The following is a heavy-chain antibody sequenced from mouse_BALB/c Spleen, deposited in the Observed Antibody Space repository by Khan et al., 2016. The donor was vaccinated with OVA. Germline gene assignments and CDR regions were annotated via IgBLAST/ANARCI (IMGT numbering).Heavy chain of an antibody. V-gene: IGHV2-6-7*01. J-gene: IGHJ3*01. CDR2: IWSDGST. D-gene: IGHD3-3*01. Sequence: QVQLKESGPGLVEPSQSLSISCTASGFSLTGYGVHWVRQPPGKDLEWLGMIWSDGSTDYNSALKSSLSINKDNSKSHAFLILISLQTDDTTTYFCTSDLHLGWFAYWGQGTLVTVSA. CDR3: TSDLHLGWFAY. CDR1: GFSLTGYG.